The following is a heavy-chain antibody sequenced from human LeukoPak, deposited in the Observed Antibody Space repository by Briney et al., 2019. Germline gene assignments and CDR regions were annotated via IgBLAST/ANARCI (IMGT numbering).Heavy chain of an antibody. CDR3: ASGGGSAFDI. Sequence: LSDTLSLTCPVSGGSISSYYWGWIRQPPGKGLEWSCNIYCSGGTNCNPYLQSRVPISVATSNNQFSLKLRSVTAADTAVYYCASGGGSAFDIWGQGTMVTVSS. D-gene: IGHD3-16*01. CDR2: IYCSGGT. J-gene: IGHJ3*02. CDR1: GGSISSYY. V-gene: IGHV4-59*01.